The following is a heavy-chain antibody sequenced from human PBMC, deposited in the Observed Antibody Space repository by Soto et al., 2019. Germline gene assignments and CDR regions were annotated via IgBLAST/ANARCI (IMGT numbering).Heavy chain of an antibody. CDR3: ARESATYYYGSGSYYNNGWFDP. V-gene: IGHV4-39*07. CDR2: INHSGST. Sequence: PSETLSLTCTVSGGSVSSNSYSWGWIRQSPGKGLEWIGEINHSGSTNYNPSLKSRVTISVDTSKNQFSLKLSSVTAADTAVYYCARESATYYYGSGSYYNNGWFDPWGQGTLVTVSS. J-gene: IGHJ5*02. D-gene: IGHD3-10*01. CDR1: GGSVSSNSYS.